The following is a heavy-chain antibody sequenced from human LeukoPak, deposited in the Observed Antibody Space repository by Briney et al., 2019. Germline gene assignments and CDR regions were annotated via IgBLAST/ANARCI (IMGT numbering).Heavy chain of an antibody. CDR2: ISGSGGST. J-gene: IGHJ4*02. CDR1: GFTFTSYA. Sequence: GGSLRLSCAASGFTFTSYAMSWVRQAPGKGLEWVSAISGSGGSTYYADSVKGRFTISRDNSENTVYLQMNSLRADDTAVYYRAKTTAGYSSGRYPGWPVDYWGQGTLVTVSS. V-gene: IGHV3-23*01. CDR3: AKTTAGYSSGRYPGWPVDY. D-gene: IGHD6-19*01.